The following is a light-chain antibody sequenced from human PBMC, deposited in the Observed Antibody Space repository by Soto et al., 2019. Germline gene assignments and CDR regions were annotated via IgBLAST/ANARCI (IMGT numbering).Light chain of an antibody. CDR1: SSDVGGYNY. J-gene: IGLJ2*01. CDR2: EVS. Sequence: QSALTQPASVSGSPGQSITISCTGTSSDVGGYNYVSWYQHYSGKAPKLMIYEVSNRPSGVSNRFSGSKSGNTASLTISGLQAEDEADYYCSSYTSSSTLVFGGGTKLTVL. V-gene: IGLV2-14*01. CDR3: SSYTSSSTLV.